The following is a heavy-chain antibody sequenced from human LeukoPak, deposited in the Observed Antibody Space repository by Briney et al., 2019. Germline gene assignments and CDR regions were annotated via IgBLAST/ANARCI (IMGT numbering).Heavy chain of an antibody. V-gene: IGHV4-59*08. J-gene: IGHJ4*02. D-gene: IGHD3-9*01. CDR1: GGSINSDY. Sequence: SETLSLTCTVSGGSINSDYWSWIRQPPGKGLEWIGYIHYSGSTNYNPSLKSRVTISRDTSKNQFSLKLRYVTAADTAVYYCARTDYDVLTDNYHQFDCWGQGTLVTVSS. CDR3: ARTDYDVLTDNYHQFDC. CDR2: IHYSGST.